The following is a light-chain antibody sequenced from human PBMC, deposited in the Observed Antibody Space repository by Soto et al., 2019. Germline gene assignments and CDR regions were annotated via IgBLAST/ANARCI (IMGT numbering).Light chain of an antibody. J-gene: IGKJ1*01. CDR1: QSVGSY. CDR2: DAS. V-gene: IGKV3-11*01. Sequence: EIVLTQSPATLSLSPGERATLSCRASQSVGSYFAWYQQKPGQAPRLLIYDASNRSTGIPARFSGSGSGTDFTLTISTLEPDDFPVYYFQQRGNWPVTFGQGTRVDIK. CDR3: QQRGNWPVT.